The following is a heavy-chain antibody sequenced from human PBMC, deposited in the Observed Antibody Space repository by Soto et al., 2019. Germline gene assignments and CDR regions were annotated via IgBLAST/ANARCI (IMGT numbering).Heavy chain of an antibody. CDR2: IYSNGTT. D-gene: IGHD6-19*01. J-gene: IGHJ4*02. V-gene: IGHV3-53*01. CDR1: GFIVRTNY. CDR3: ARDSPNTSGWYDYFDY. Sequence: GGSLRLSCVASGFIVRTNYMTWVRQAPGKGLEWVSTIYSNGTTHYSDSVRGRFTISRDNSKNTLYLQMNSLRAEDTAVYYCARDSPNTSGWYDYFDYWGQGTLVTVSS.